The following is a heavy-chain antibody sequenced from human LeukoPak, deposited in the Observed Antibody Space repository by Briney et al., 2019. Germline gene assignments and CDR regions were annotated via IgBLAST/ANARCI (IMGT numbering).Heavy chain of an antibody. D-gene: IGHD3-10*01. J-gene: IGHJ4*02. V-gene: IGHV1-2*02. Sequence: ASVKVSCKASAYTFTDYYMHWVRQAPGQGLEWMGWINPNSGDTNYAQKFKARVTMTRDTSISTAYMGLSSLRYDDTAVYYCARDTGSVFDYWGQGTLVTVSS. CDR2: INPNSGDT. CDR1: AYTFTDYY. CDR3: ARDTGSVFDY.